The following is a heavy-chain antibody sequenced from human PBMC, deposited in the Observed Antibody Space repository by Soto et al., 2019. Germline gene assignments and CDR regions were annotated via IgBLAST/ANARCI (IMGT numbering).Heavy chain of an antibody. CDR1: GGSISSSSYY. J-gene: IGHJ6*02. D-gene: IGHD3-10*01. CDR2: IYYSGST. CDR3: ARLGVLLCFGELRYSSYGMDV. Sequence: PPENLSLTCTVSGGSISSSSYYWGWIRQPPGKGLEWIGSIYYSGSTYYNPSLKSRVTISVDTSKNQFSLKLSSVTAADTAVYYCARLGVLLCFGELRYSSYGMDVSGQAPTVTVFS. V-gene: IGHV4-39*01.